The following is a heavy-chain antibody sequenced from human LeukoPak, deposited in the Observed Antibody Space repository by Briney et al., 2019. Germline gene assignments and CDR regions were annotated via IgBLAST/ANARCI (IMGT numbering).Heavy chain of an antibody. CDR2: IKEDGSEK. Sequence: PGGSLRLSCAPSGFTFSNHWMSWVRQAPGQGLEWVAKIKEDGSEKYYVDSVKGRFTISRDNAKNSLYLQMNSLRAEDTAVYYCARDESIAAAGTFDYWGQGTLVTVSS. CDR1: GFTFSNHW. J-gene: IGHJ4*02. V-gene: IGHV3-7*01. D-gene: IGHD6-13*01. CDR3: ARDESIAAAGTFDY.